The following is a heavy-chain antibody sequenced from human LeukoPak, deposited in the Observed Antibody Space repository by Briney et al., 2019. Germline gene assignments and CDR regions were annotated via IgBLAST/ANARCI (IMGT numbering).Heavy chain of an antibody. Sequence: SETLSLTCTVSGGSISGHNWNWIRQPAGKGLEWIGRIYSSGNTNYNPSLKSRVTMSVDTSKNQFSLKLSSVTAADTAVYYCARDSHWGVPFDYWGQGTLVTVSS. J-gene: IGHJ4*02. CDR2: IYSSGNT. D-gene: IGHD7-27*01. CDR3: ARDSHWGVPFDY. CDR1: GGSISGHN. V-gene: IGHV4-4*07.